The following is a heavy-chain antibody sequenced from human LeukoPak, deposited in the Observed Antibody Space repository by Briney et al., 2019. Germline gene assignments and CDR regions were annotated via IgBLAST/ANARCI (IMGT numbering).Heavy chain of an antibody. CDR2: IYTSGST. V-gene: IGHV4-4*07. Sequence: SETLSLTCTVSGGSISSYYWSWIRQPAGKGLEWIGRIYTSGSTNYNPSLKSRVTMSVDTSKNQFSLKLSSVTAADTAVYYRARGARTLGYCSSTSCLKTDYYYYYYMDVWGKGTTVTISS. CDR1: GGSISSYY. J-gene: IGHJ6*03. D-gene: IGHD2-2*01. CDR3: ARGARTLGYCSSTSCLKTDYYYYYYMDV.